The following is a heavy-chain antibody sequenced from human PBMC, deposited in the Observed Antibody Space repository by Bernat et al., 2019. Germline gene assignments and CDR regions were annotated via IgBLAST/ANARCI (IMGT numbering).Heavy chain of an antibody. CDR1: GYTFTSYA. D-gene: IGHD3-9*01. V-gene: IGHV7-4-1*01. Sequence: QVQLVQSGSELKKPGASVKVSCKASGYTFTSYAMNWVRQAPGQGLEWMGWINTNTGNPTYAQGFTGRFVFSLDTSVSTAYLQICSLKAEDTAVYYCAILLGAYDNWTPGYYGMDVWGQGTAVTVSS. J-gene: IGHJ6*02. CDR3: AILLGAYDNWTPGYYGMDV. CDR2: INTNTGNP.